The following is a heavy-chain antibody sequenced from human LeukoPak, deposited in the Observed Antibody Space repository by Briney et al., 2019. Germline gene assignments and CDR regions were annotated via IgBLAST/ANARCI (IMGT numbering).Heavy chain of an antibody. CDR3: ASPYIVVVPAATKVAFDI. D-gene: IGHD2-2*01. CDR1: GFTFSSYA. J-gene: IGHJ3*02. V-gene: IGHV3-30-3*01. CDR2: ISYDGSNK. Sequence: GGSLRLSCAASGFTFSSYAMHWVRQAPGKGLEWVAVISYDGSNKYYADSVKGRFTISRDNSKNTRYLQMNSLRAEDTAVYYCASPYIVVVPAATKVAFDIWGQGTMVTVSS.